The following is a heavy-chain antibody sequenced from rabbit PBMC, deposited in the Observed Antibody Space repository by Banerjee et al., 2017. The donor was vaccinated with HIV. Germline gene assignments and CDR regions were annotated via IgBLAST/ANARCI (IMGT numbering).Heavy chain of an antibody. J-gene: IGHJ4*01. CDR1: GFSFSNNYY. D-gene: IGHD6-1*01. Sequence: QSLEESGGDLVKPGASLTLTCTASGFSFSNNYYMCWVRQAPGKGLEWIACIYVGSSGSTYYASWAKGRFTISKTSSTTVTLQMTSLTAADTATYFCARAGWTYGYDGYAYAPLFKLWGPGTLVTVS. CDR3: ARAGWTYGYDGYAYAPLFKL. CDR2: IYVGSSGST. V-gene: IGHV1S40*01.